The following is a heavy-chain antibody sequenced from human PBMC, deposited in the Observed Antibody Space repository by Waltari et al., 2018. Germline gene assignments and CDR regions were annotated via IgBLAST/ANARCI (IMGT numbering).Heavy chain of an antibody. CDR3: AIERYGGNDL. V-gene: IGHV3-74*01. Sequence: EVELVESGGGLVQPGGSLRLSWAASGFTFSSDWMNWVRQAPGKGLVWVSRMSRDGSTINYAGPVRVRCNISRDNAKHAVFLQMNILRVEDTAVYYCAIERYGGNDLGGRGTLVTVSS. CDR1: GFTFSSDW. D-gene: IGHD2-15*01. CDR2: MSRDGSTI. J-gene: IGHJ2*01.